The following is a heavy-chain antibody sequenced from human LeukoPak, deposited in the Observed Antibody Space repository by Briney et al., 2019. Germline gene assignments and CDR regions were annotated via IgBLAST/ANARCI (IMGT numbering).Heavy chain of an antibody. D-gene: IGHD1-26*01. J-gene: IGHJ4*02. V-gene: IGHV3-7*01. CDR3: ARLIVGAIDY. Sequence: GGSLRLSCAGSGFICSSYWMSWVRQAPGKGLEWVANIKQDGSEKYYVDSVKGRFTISRDNAKNSLYLQMNSLRAEDTAVYYCARLIVGAIDYWGQGTLVTVSS. CDR2: IKQDGSEK. CDR1: GFICSSYW.